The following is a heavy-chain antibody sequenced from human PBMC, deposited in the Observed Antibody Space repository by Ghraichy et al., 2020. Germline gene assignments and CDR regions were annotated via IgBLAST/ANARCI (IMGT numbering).Heavy chain of an antibody. CDR1: GGSISSASYY. CDR3: TRGLWVYRYFDL. D-gene: IGHD7-27*01. Sequence: SETLSLTCTVSGGSISSASYYWSWIRQPAGKGLEWIGRVYPGWSTNYTPSLKSRVTISVDTSKNQFSLNLSSVTAADTAVYYCTRGLWVYRYFDLWGRGTLVTVSS. CDR2: VYPGWST. V-gene: IGHV4-61*02. J-gene: IGHJ2*01.